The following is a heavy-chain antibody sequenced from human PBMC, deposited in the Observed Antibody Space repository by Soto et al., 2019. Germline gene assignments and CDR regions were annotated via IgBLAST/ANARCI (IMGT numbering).Heavy chain of an antibody. J-gene: IGHJ4*02. V-gene: IGHV1-3*05. CDR3: ARAVAVPADFDY. CDR2: INAGNGNT. D-gene: IGHD6-19*01. Sequence: QVQLVQSGAEEKKPGASVKVSCKASGYTFTGYAMHWVRQAPGQRLEWMGWINAGNGNTKYSQKFQGRVTITRDTSASAAYRELSSLRSEGTAVYYCARAVAVPADFDYWGKGTLVTVSS. CDR1: GYTFTGYA.